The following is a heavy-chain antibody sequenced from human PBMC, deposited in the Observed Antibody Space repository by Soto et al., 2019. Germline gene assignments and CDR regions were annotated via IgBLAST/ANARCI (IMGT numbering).Heavy chain of an antibody. Sequence: SEPLSITCTVSGGSISSYYWSWIRQPPGKGLEWIGYIYYSGSTNYNPSLKSRVTISVDTSKNQFSLKLSSVTAADTAVYYCARALGSGWYFYYFDYWGQGTLVTVSS. J-gene: IGHJ4*02. CDR3: ARALGSGWYFYYFDY. CDR1: GGSISSYY. D-gene: IGHD6-19*01. CDR2: IYYSGST. V-gene: IGHV4-59*01.